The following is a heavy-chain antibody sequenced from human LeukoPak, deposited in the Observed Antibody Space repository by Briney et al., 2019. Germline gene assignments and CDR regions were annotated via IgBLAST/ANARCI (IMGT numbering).Heavy chain of an antibody. V-gene: IGHV4-34*01. D-gene: IGHD6-6*01. Sequence: PSETLSLTCAVYGGSFSGYYWSWIRQPPGKGLEWIGEINHSGSTNYNPSLKSRVTISVDTSKNQFSLKLSSVTAADTAVYYCATLVGDYYYYYYMDVWGKGTTVTVSS. CDR1: GGSFSGYY. J-gene: IGHJ6*03. CDR3: ATLVGDYYYYYYMDV. CDR2: INHSGST.